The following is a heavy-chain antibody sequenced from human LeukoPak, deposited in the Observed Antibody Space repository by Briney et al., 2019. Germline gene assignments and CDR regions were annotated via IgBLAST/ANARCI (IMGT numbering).Heavy chain of an antibody. CDR1: GYTLTELS. Sequence: GASVKVSCKVSGYTLTELSMHWVRQAPGKGLEWMGGFDPEDGETIYAQKFQGRVTMTEDTSTDTAYMELSSLRFEDTAVYYCARDRMITSEGVYRVLDAFDMWGQGTMVTISS. D-gene: IGHD3-16*01. V-gene: IGHV1-24*01. J-gene: IGHJ3*02. CDR3: ARDRMITSEGVYRVLDAFDM. CDR2: FDPEDGET.